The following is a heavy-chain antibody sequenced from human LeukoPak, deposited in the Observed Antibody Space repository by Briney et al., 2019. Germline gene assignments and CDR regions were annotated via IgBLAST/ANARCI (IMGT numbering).Heavy chain of an antibody. Sequence: PGGSLRLSCAASGFTFDIYAMDWVRQAPGKGLEWVAFIRYDGSNKYYADSVKGRFTISRDNSKNTLYLQMNSLRAEDTAVYYCAKDATRGYSYGLYYFDYWGQGTLVTVSS. CDR1: GFTFDIYA. V-gene: IGHV3-30*02. D-gene: IGHD5-18*01. CDR2: IRYDGSNK. CDR3: AKDATRGYSYGLYYFDY. J-gene: IGHJ4*02.